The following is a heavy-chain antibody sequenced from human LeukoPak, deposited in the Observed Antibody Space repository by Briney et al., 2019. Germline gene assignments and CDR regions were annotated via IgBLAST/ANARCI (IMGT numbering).Heavy chain of an antibody. CDR2: IGPHSSAT. Sequence: ASMKVSCKSSGFTFTDYYIHWVRQAPGQGLEWMGYIGPHSSATSSPQEFQGRVTMTRDTSMSTAYMELTRQTSDDTAVYYCAREGNGLLSKDFDYWGQGTLVTVSS. CDR1: GFTFTDYY. V-gene: IGHV1-2*02. CDR3: AREGNGLLSKDFDY. J-gene: IGHJ4*02. D-gene: IGHD2/OR15-2a*01.